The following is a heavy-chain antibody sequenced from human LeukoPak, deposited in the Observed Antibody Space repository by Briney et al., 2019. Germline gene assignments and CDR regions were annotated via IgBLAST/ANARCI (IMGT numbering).Heavy chain of an antibody. V-gene: IGHV3-21*01. D-gene: IGHD1-26*01. J-gene: IGHJ4*02. CDR3: AREDASGSSSFDY. CDR1: GFTFSSYS. Sequence: GGSLRLSCAASGFTFSSYSMNWVRQAPGKGLEWVSLISSGSSYIYYADSLKGRFTISRDNARNSLYLQMNSLRAEDTAVYYCAREDASGSSSFDYWGQGTLVTVSS. CDR2: ISSGSSYI.